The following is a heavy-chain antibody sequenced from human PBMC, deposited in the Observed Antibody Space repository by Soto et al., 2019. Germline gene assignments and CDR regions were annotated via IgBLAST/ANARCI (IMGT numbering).Heavy chain of an antibody. CDR3: ARSSGVPTPDFDY. Sequence: LRLSCAASGFAFNIYAIHWVRQAPGKGLEWVAVISHDGTNRYYTDSVRGRFTISRDNSKNTVYLEMDSLRADDTAVYYCARSSGVPTPDFDYWGQGTLVTVSS. D-gene: IGHD3-3*01. V-gene: IGHV3-30-3*01. J-gene: IGHJ4*02. CDR1: GFAFNIYA. CDR2: ISHDGTNR.